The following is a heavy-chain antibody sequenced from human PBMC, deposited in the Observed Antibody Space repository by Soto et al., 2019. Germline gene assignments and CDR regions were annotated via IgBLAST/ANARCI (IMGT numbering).Heavy chain of an antibody. V-gene: IGHV3-30*18. CDR2: ISYDGSNK. CDR1: GFTFSSYG. CDR3: AKDPHPRNYYYYGMDI. J-gene: IGHJ6*02. Sequence: GGSLRLSCAASGFTFSSYGMHWVRQAPGKGLEWVAVISYDGSNKYYADSVKGRFTISRDNSKNTLYLQMNSLRAEDTAVYYCAKDPHPRNYYYYGMDIWGQGTTVTVSS.